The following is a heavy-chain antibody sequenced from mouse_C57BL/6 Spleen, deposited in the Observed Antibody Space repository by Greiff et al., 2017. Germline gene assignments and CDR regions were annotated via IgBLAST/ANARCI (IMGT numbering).Heavy chain of an antibody. CDR1: GYTFTSYT. Sequence: VQLQQSGAELARPGASVKMSCKASGYTFTSYTMHWVKQRPGQGLEWIGYINPSSGYTKYNQKFKDKATLTADKSSSTAYMQLSSLTSEDSAVYYCASSTVVATDYAMDYWGQGTSVTVSS. J-gene: IGHJ4*01. CDR2: INPSSGYT. D-gene: IGHD1-1*01. CDR3: ASSTVVATDYAMDY. V-gene: IGHV1-4*01.